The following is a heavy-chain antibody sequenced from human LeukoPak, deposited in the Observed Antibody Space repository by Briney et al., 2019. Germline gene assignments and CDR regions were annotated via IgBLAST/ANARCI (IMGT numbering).Heavy chain of an antibody. Sequence: SETLSLTCAVYGGSFSGYYWSWIRQPPGKGLEWIVEINHSGSTNYNPSLKSRVTISVDTSKHQFSLKLSSVTAADTAVYYCARAEMYSSGWYDWYFDLWGRGTLVTVSS. CDR3: ARAEMYSSGWYDWYFDL. CDR2: INHSGST. CDR1: GGSFSGYY. J-gene: IGHJ2*01. V-gene: IGHV4-34*01. D-gene: IGHD6-19*01.